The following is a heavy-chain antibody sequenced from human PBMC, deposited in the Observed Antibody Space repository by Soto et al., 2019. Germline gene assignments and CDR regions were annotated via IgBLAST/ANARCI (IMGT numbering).Heavy chain of an antibody. Sequence: GGSLRLSCAASGFTFSSYAMHWVRQAPGKGLEWVAVISYDGSNKYYADSVKGRFTISRDNSKNTLYLQMNSLRAEDTAVYHCARSPPGGYHYYYGMDVWGQGTTVTVSS. D-gene: IGHD3-22*01. CDR3: ARSPPGGYHYYYGMDV. CDR1: GFTFSSYA. V-gene: IGHV3-30*14. J-gene: IGHJ6*02. CDR2: ISYDGSNK.